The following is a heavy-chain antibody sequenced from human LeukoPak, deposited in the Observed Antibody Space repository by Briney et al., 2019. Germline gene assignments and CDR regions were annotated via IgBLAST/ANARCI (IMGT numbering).Heavy chain of an antibody. CDR2: ISGSGGST. V-gene: IGHV3-23*01. Sequence: GGSLRLSCAASGFTFSSYAMSWVRQAPGKGLEWVSAISGSGGSTYYADSVEGRFTISRDNSKNTLHLQMNSLRAEDTAVYFCARYSSSLYDSFDYWGQGTLVTVSS. CDR1: GFTFSSYA. CDR3: ARYSSSLYDSFDY. J-gene: IGHJ4*02. D-gene: IGHD6-13*01.